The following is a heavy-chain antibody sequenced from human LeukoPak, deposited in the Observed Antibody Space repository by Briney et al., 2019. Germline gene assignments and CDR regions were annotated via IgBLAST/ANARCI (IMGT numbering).Heavy chain of an antibody. CDR2: ISGSGGST. Sequence: GGSLRLSYAASGFTFSSYAMSWVRQAPGKGLEGVSAISGSGGSTCYADSVKGRFTISRDNSKNTLYLQMNSLRAEDTAVYYCAKSIGMLAVGPFDYWGQGTLVTVSS. J-gene: IGHJ4*02. V-gene: IGHV3-23*01. CDR3: AKSIGMLAVGPFDY. D-gene: IGHD2-8*01. CDR1: GFTFSSYA.